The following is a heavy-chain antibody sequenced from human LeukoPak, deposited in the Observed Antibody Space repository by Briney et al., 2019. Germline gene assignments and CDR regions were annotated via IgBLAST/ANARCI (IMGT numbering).Heavy chain of an antibody. D-gene: IGHD3-10*01. CDR1: GGSFSGYY. CDR3: ARGGYYGSGNDFRFDP. V-gene: IGHV4-34*01. J-gene: IGHJ5*02. CDR2: INHSGST. Sequence: SETLSLTCAVYGGSFSGYYWSWIRQPPGKGLEWIGEINHSGSTNYNPSLKSRVTISVDTSKNQFSLKLSSVTAADTAVYYCARGGYYGSGNDFRFDPWGQGTLVTVSS.